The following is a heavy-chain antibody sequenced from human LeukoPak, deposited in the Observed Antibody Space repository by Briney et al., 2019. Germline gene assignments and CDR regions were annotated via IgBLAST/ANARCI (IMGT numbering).Heavy chain of an antibody. CDR2: IYHSGST. CDR1: GGSISSSNW. V-gene: IGHV4-4*02. CDR3: ARASGYSDAYDI. Sequence: SGTLLEICADSGGSISSSNWWSWVRQPPGKGLEWIGEIYHSGSTNYNPSHNSSVTISVDKSKNQFSLKLSSVTAADTAVYYCARASGYSDAYDIWGQGTLVTVSS. J-gene: IGHJ3*02. D-gene: IGHD3-22*01.